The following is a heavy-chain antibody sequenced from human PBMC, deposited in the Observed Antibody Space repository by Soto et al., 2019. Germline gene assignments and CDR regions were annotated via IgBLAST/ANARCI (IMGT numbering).Heavy chain of an antibody. J-gene: IGHJ4*02. CDR2: VFYSGSP. CDR3: ARHYNTGAFFDY. CDR1: RGSISSPHH. D-gene: IGHD1-20*01. V-gene: IGHV4-39*01. Sequence: QLQLQESGPGLVKSSETLSLTCTVSRGSISSPHHWGWIRQPPGKGLEWIGSVFYSGSPYYSPSFKSRITVSVDTSNNQFSLRVRSVTATDTAVYFCARHYNTGAFFDYWGQGNLVTVSS.